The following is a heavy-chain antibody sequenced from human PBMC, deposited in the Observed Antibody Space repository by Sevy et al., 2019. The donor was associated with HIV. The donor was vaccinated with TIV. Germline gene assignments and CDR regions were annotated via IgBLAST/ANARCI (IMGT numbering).Heavy chain of an antibody. J-gene: IGHJ6*02. CDR3: TTDLLVPAAPYYYYGLDV. CDR2: IKSKTDGGIT. D-gene: IGHD2-2*01. V-gene: IGHV3-15*01. Sequence: GGSLRLSCAASGFTFSNAWMSWVRQAPGKGLEWVGRIKSKTDGGITDYAAPVKGRFTISRDDSKNTLYLQTNSLKTEDTAVYYCTTDLLVPAAPYYYYGLDVWGQGTTVTVSS. CDR1: GFTFSNAW.